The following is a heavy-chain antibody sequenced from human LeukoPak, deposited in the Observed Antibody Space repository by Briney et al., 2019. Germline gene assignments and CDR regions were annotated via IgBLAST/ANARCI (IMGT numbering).Heavy chain of an antibody. CDR2: IIPIFGTA. Sequence: AASVKVSCKASGGTFSSYAISWVRQAPGQGLEWMGGIIPIFGTANYAQKFQGRVTITADESTSTAYVELSSLRSEDTAVYYCASSSIAAARLFDPWGQGTLVTVSS. CDR3: ASSSIAAARLFDP. J-gene: IGHJ5*02. V-gene: IGHV1-69*13. CDR1: GGTFSSYA. D-gene: IGHD6-13*01.